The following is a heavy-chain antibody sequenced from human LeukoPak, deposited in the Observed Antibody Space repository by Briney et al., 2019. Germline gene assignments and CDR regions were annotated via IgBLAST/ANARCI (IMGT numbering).Heavy chain of an antibody. CDR2: ISGTSDST. CDR3: ARVQSFDIVATIHAFDI. Sequence: PGRSLRLSCAASGFIFSNYAMSWVRQAPGKGLECVSIISGTSDSTYYADSVKGRFTISRDNSKNTLYLQMNSLRAEDTAVYYCARVQSFDIVATIHAFDIWGQGTMVTVSS. V-gene: IGHV3-23*01. J-gene: IGHJ3*02. D-gene: IGHD5-12*01. CDR1: GFIFSNYA.